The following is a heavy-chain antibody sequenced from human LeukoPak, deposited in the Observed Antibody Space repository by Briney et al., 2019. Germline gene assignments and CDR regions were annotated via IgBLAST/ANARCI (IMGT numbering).Heavy chain of an antibody. D-gene: IGHD6-13*01. V-gene: IGHV3-9*01. J-gene: IGHJ3*02. CDR2: ISWNSGSI. CDR3: AKQYSSSDDAFDI. CDR1: GFTFDDYA. Sequence: GGSLRLSCAASGFTFDDYAMHWVRQAPGKGLEWVSGISWNSGSIGYADSVKGRFTISRDNAKNSLYLQMNSLRAEDTALYYCAKQYSSSDDAFDIWGQGTMVTVSS.